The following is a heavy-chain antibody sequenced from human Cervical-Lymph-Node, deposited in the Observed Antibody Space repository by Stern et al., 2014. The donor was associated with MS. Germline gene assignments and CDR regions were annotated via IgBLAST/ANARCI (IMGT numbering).Heavy chain of an antibody. D-gene: IGHD2-15*01. CDR2: ISAYNCNT. J-gene: IGHJ3*02. V-gene: IGHV1-18*01. CDR1: GYTFTSYG. Sequence: VQLVESGAEVKTPGASVKVSCKASGYTFTSYGISWVRQNPGKALELMGWISAYNCNTNYAQKLQGRVTMTTDTSTSTAYIELRSLRSDGTAVYYCARGLLGSENAFDIWGQGTMVTVSS. CDR3: ARGLLGSENAFDI.